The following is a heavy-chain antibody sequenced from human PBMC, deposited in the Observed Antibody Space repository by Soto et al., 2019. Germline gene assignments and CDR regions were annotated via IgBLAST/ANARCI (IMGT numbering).Heavy chain of an antibody. CDR1: GGTFSSYT. J-gene: IGHJ6*02. CDR2: IIPILGIA. Sequence: QVQLVQSGAEVKKPGSSVKVSCKASGGTFSSYTISWVRQAPGQGLEWMGRIIPILGIANYAQKFQGRVTITADKSTSTAYVELSSLRSEDTAVYYCARSPNYDSLTGYYPYYYGMDVWGQGTTVTVSS. CDR3: ARSPNYDSLTGYYPYYYGMDV. D-gene: IGHD3-9*01. V-gene: IGHV1-69*02.